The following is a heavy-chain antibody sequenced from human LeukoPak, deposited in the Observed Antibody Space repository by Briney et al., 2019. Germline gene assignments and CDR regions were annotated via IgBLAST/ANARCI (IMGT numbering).Heavy chain of an antibody. D-gene: IGHD2-15*01. Sequence: GGSLRLSCAASGFTFSYYGMQWVRQAPGKGLEWVALIWHDGSNKYYADSVKGRFTISRDNSKNTLYLQMNSLRAEDTAVYYCAKSIVVVVAAPGAFDIWGQGTMVTVSS. CDR3: AKSIVVVVAAPGAFDI. CDR1: GFTFSYYG. V-gene: IGHV3-33*06. CDR2: IWHDGSNK. J-gene: IGHJ3*02.